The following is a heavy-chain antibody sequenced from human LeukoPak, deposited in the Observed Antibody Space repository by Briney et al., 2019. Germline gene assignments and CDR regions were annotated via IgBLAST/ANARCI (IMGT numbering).Heavy chain of an antibody. CDR1: GFTFSDYY. CDR2: ISSSSSYT. D-gene: IGHD1-26*01. J-gene: IGHJ4*02. Sequence: GGSLRPSCAASGFTFSDYYMSWIRQAPGKGLEWVSYISSSSSYTNYADSVKGRFTISRDNAKNSLYLQMNSLRAEDTAVYYCARARYSGSYQFDYWGQGTLVTVSS. CDR3: ARARYSGSYQFDY. V-gene: IGHV3-11*05.